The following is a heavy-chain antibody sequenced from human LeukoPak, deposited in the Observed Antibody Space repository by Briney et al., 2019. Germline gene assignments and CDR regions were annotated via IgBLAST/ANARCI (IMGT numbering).Heavy chain of an antibody. D-gene: IGHD3-16*02. Sequence: PGGSLRLSCAASGFTFSSSAMHWVRQAPGKGLEYVAGISSNGGRANYANSVKGRFTISRDNSKNTLDLQMGSLRAEDVAVYYCARAGATPSEYFWRNYRYFFESWGQGTLVTVSS. CDR2: ISSNGGRA. CDR3: ARAGATPSEYFWRNYRYFFES. J-gene: IGHJ4*02. V-gene: IGHV3-64*01. CDR1: GFTFSSSA.